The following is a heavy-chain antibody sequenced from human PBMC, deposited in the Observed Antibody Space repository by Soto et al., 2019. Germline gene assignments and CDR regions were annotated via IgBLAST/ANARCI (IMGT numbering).Heavy chain of an antibody. V-gene: IGHV3-48*01. CDR1: GFTFSSYS. J-gene: IGHJ4*02. Sequence: EVQLVESGGGLVQPGGSLRLSCAASGFTFSSYSMNWVRQAPGKGLEWVSYISSSSSTIYYADSVKGRFTISRDNAKNSLYMQTTSLRAEDTAVYYCAREAPLPGWYSGVRMDYWGQGTLVTVSS. D-gene: IGHD6-19*01. CDR2: ISSSSSTI. CDR3: AREAPLPGWYSGVRMDY.